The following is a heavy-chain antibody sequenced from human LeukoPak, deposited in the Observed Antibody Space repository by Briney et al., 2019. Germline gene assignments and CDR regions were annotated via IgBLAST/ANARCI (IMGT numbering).Heavy chain of an antibody. CDR3: ARYSGSPTWYLDF. Sequence: SETLSLTCTVSGGSISSYYWSWIRQPPGKGLEWIGYIYYSGSTRYNPSLMSRVTMSADTSKNQFSLRLTSVTAADTAVYYCARYSGSPTWYLDFWGQGALVTVSS. D-gene: IGHD1-26*01. J-gene: IGHJ4*02. CDR1: GGSISSYY. CDR2: IYYSGST. V-gene: IGHV4-59*08.